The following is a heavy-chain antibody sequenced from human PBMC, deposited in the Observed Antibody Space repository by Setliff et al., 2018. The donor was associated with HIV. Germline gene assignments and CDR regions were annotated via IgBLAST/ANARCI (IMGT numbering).Heavy chain of an antibody. J-gene: IGHJ4*02. V-gene: IGHV4-39*07. Sequence: SETLSLTCTVSRDSIRNGAYYWGWIRQPPGKGLEWIGSIYYSGSAYYNPSFKSRVTLSVDTSENQFSLRLSSVTAADTAVYFCARGGTVSADFDSWGQGTLVTVPS. CDR1: RDSIRNGAYY. CDR3: ARGGTVSADFDS. D-gene: IGHD6-19*01. CDR2: IYYSGSA.